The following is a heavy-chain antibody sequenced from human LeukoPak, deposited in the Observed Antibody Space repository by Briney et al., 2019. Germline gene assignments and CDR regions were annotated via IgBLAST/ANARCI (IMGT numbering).Heavy chain of an antibody. D-gene: IGHD4-17*01. J-gene: IGHJ3*01. CDR1: GDSVSAFY. CDR3: AKHTRYGHYNPNDV. CDR2: SHTSGST. Sequence: SSETLSLTCIVSGDSVSAFYWSWLRQPPGKELEWIGYSHTSGSTGYNPSLESRVSISIDTSNNQLSLRVTPVTAADTAVYYCAKHTRYGHYNPNDVWGQGTMVTVSA. V-gene: IGHV4-4*09.